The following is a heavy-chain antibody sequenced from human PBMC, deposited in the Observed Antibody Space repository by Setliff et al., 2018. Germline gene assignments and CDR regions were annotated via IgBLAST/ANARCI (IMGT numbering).Heavy chain of an antibody. Sequence: SETLSLTCAVSGYSISSGYYWGWIRQPPGKGLEWIGYIYYSGSTYYNPSLKSRVTISVDTSKNQFSLKLSSVTAADTAVYYCARDPLTTNRRRAFDIWGQGTMVTVSS. J-gene: IGHJ3*02. CDR3: ARDPLTTNRRRAFDI. V-gene: IGHV4-31*02. CDR2: IYYSGST. D-gene: IGHD4-17*01. CDR1: GYSISSGYY.